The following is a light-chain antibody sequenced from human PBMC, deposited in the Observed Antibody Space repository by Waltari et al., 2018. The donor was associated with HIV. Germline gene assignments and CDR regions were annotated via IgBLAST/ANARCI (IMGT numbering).Light chain of an antibody. Sequence: QSVLTQSPSASGTPGQRVTISCSGGTSNIGSNSVSWYQQVPGTAPQLLMFSNSLRPSGVPDRFSGSKSGTSASLAISGLQSEDEADYYCATWDDTLDGPVFGGGTRLTVL. CDR1: TSNIGSNS. CDR3: ATWDDTLDGPV. V-gene: IGLV1-44*01. J-gene: IGLJ3*02. CDR2: SNS.